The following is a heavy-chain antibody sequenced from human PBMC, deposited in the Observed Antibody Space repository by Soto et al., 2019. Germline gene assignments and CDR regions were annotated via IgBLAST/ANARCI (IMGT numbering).Heavy chain of an antibody. Sequence: PSETLSLTCGVSGDSISSSKWWTWVRQTPGNGLEWIGKIYHNGVANYNPSLEGRVTISKDISKNQISMKVTSVTAADSAVYYCARRNRDYCYYGMDVWGQGATVTVSS. V-gene: IGHV4-4*02. CDR3: ARRNRDYCYYGMDV. CDR2: IYHNGVA. CDR1: GDSISSSKW. J-gene: IGHJ6*02.